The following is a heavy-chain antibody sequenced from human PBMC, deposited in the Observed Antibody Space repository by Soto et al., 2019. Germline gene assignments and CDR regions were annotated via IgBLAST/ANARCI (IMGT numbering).Heavy chain of an antibody. CDR1: GGSISSGGYY. CDR2: IYYSGST. V-gene: IGHV4-31*03. CDR3: ARGVHWNFHYFDY. D-gene: IGHD1-7*01. J-gene: IGHJ4*02. Sequence: SETLSLTCTVSGGSISSGGYYWSWIRQHPGKGLEWIGYIYYSGSTYYNPSLKSRVTISVDTSKNQFSLKLSSVTAADTAVYYCARGVHWNFHYFDYGGQGTLVTVSS.